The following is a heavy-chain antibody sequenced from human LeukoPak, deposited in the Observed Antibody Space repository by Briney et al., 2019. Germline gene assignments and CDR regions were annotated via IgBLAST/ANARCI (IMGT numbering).Heavy chain of an antibody. J-gene: IGHJ4*02. V-gene: IGHV3-74*01. CDR2: VNPDGGVT. CDR3: AIGNRAMDLY. CDR1: GFTFSNYW. Sequence: GGSLRLSCVASGFTFSNYWMHWGRQAPGKGLVWVSRVNPDGGVTNYADSVKGRFTISRDNAKNTLYLQMNSLRAEDTAVYYCAIGNRAMDLYWGQGTLVTVSS. D-gene: IGHD5-18*01.